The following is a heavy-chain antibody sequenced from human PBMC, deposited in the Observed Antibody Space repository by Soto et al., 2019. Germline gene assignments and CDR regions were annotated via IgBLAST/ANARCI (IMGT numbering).Heavy chain of an antibody. J-gene: IGHJ3*02. V-gene: IGHV1-18*01. CDR3: ASWPPYSSGWYDAFDI. Sequence: QVQLVQSGAEVKKPGASVKVSCKASGYTFTSYGISWVRQAPGQGLEWMGWISAYNGNTNYAQKLQGRVTMTTDTSPSPAYMELRSLRSDDTAVYYCASWPPYSSGWYDAFDIWGQGTMVTVSS. CDR1: GYTFTSYG. CDR2: ISAYNGNT. D-gene: IGHD6-19*01.